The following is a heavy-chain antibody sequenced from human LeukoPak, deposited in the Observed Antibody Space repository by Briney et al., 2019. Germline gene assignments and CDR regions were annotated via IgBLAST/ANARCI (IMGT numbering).Heavy chain of an antibody. J-gene: IGHJ4*02. CDR2: INYKGGTT. D-gene: IGHD3-10*01. V-gene: IGHV3-64*02. Sequence: GGSLRLSCAASGFTLSSFSMHWVRQSPGRGLEYVSAINYKGGTTYYTDSVKGRFTISRDDSKNTLNLQMNSLRADDTAVYYCARLRGNTMVEYWGQGTLVTVSS. CDR1: GFTLSSFS. CDR3: ARLRGNTMVEY.